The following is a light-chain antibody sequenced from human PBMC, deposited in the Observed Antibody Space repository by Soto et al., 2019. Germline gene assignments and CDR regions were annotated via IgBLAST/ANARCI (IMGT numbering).Light chain of an antibody. J-gene: IGLJ3*02. CDR2: LNSDDSH. V-gene: IGLV4-69*01. CDR1: SGHSSYA. CDR3: QTWSTGIRV. Sequence: QLVLTQSPSASASLGASVKLTCTLSSGHSSYAIAWHQQQPEKGPRYLMKLNSDDSHSKGDGIPDRFSGSSSGTERYLTISSLQSEDEADYYCQTWSTGIRVFGGGTKVTVL.